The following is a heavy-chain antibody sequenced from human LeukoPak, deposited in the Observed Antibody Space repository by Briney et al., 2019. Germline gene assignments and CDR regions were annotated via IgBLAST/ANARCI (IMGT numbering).Heavy chain of an antibody. V-gene: IGHV4-39*01. CDR1: GRSISSSSYY. J-gene: IGHJ5*02. CDR2: IYYSGST. Sequence: SETLSLTCTVSGRSISSSSYYWGWIRQPPGKGLEWIVSIYYSGSTYYNPSLKSRVTISVDTSKNQFSLKLSSVAAADTAVYYCARRPSPIFGVVRAWFDPWGQGTLVTVSS. CDR3: ARRPSPIFGVVRAWFDP. D-gene: IGHD3-3*01.